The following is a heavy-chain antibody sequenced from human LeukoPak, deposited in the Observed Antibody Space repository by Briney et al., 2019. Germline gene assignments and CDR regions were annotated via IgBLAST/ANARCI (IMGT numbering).Heavy chain of an antibody. V-gene: IGHV4-59*01. J-gene: IGHJ5*02. Sequence: SETLSLTCTVSGGSISSYYWSWIRHPPGKGLEWIGCIYYSGSTNYNPSLKSRVTISVDTSKNQFSLKLSSVTAPDTAVYYCARDSSITYSSGFDPWGQGTLVTVSS. CDR2: IYYSGST. CDR1: GGSISSYY. D-gene: IGHD6-19*01. CDR3: ARDSSITYSSGFDP.